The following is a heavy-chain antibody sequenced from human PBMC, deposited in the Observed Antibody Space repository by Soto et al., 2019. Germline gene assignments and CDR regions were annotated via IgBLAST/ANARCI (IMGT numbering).Heavy chain of an antibody. Sequence: QVQLQESGPGLVKPSQTLSLTCTVSGGSISSGDYYWSWIRQPPGKGLEWIGYLYYSGSTYYNPSLKSRVTISVDTPKNQFTLKLSSVTAADTAVYYCARVQGGGGAMVHNYWGQGTLVTVSS. CDR2: LYYSGST. V-gene: IGHV4-30-4*01. D-gene: IGHD5-18*01. CDR1: GGSISSGDYY. J-gene: IGHJ4*02. CDR3: ARVQGGGGAMVHNY.